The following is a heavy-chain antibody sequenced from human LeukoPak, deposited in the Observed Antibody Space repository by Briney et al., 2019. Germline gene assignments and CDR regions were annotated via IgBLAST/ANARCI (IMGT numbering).Heavy chain of an antibody. CDR3: ATHIVVVPAAWGGLGY. J-gene: IGHJ4*02. V-gene: IGHV1-24*01. CDR1: GYTLTELS. CDR2: FDPEDGET. Sequence: ASVKVSCKVSGYTLTELSMHWVRQAPGKGLEWMGGFDPEDGETIYAQKFQGRVTMTGDTSTDTAYMELSSLRSEDTAVYYCATHIVVVPAAWGGLGYWGQGTLVTVSS. D-gene: IGHD2-2*01.